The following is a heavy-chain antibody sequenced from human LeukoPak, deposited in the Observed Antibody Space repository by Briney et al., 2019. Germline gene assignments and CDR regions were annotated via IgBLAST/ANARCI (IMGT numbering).Heavy chain of an antibody. CDR3: ATGGITMIVVVTSDAFDI. V-gene: IGHV1-2*02. CDR2: INPNSGGT. CDR1: GYTFTRYY. D-gene: IGHD3-22*01. J-gene: IGHJ3*02. Sequence: GASVKVSCKASGYTFTRYYMHWVRQAPGQGLEWMGWINPNSGGTNYAQKFQGRVTMTRDTSISTAYMELSRLRSDDTAVYYCATGGITMIVVVTSDAFDIWGQGTMVTVSS.